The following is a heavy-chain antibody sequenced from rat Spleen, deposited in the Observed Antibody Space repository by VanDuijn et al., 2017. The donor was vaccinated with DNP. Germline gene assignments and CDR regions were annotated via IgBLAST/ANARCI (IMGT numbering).Heavy chain of an antibody. J-gene: IGHJ3*01. CDR2: IWTEGTT. CDR1: GFSLTRNS. Sequence: QVQLKESGPGLVQPSQTLSLTCTVSGFSLTRNSVHWVRQPPGKGLEWLGVIWTEGTTDYNSGLKSRLSISRDTSKSQVFLKMNSLQTEDTAIYFCTSGGGFLYWGQGTLVTVSS. CDR3: TSGGGFLY. V-gene: IGHV2-1*01.